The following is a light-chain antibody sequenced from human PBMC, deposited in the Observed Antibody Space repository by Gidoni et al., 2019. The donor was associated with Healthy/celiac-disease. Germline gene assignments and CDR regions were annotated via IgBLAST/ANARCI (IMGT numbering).Light chain of an antibody. CDR3: QKHNSAPLFT. J-gene: IGKJ3*01. V-gene: IGKV1-27*01. CDR1: QGISNY. Sequence: DIQMTPSPSSLSASVGDRVTITCRESQGISNYYEWYQQQPAKVPTHLINAASTLQSGVASRFSGSGSGTDFTLTISSLQPEDVATYYCQKHNSAPLFTFGHGTKVDIK. CDR2: AAS.